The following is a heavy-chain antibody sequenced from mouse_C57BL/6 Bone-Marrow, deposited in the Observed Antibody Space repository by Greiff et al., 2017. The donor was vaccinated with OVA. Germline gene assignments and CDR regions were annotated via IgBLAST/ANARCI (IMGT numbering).Heavy chain of an antibody. Sequence: QVQLQQPGAELVKPGASVKMSCKASGYTFTSYWITWVKQRPGQGLEWIGDIYPGRGSTNYNEKFKSKATLTVDTSSSTAYMQLSSLTSEDSAVYYCASYYYGSSPFAYWGQGTLVTVSA. V-gene: IGHV1-55*01. CDR2: IYPGRGST. CDR1: GYTFTSYW. CDR3: ASYYYGSSPFAY. D-gene: IGHD1-1*01. J-gene: IGHJ3*01.